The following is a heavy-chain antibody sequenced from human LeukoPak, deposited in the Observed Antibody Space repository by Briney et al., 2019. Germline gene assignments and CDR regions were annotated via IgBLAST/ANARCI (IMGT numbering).Heavy chain of an antibody. CDR2: INPNSGGT. Sequence: ASVKVSCKASGYTFTGYYMHWVRQAPGQGLEWMGWINPNSGGTNYAQKFQGRVTMTRDTSISTAYMELSRLRSDDKAVYYCARMRAVPYYDSSGRFDYWGQGTLVTVSS. D-gene: IGHD3-22*01. CDR3: ARMRAVPYYDSSGRFDY. V-gene: IGHV1-2*02. CDR1: GYTFTGYY. J-gene: IGHJ4*02.